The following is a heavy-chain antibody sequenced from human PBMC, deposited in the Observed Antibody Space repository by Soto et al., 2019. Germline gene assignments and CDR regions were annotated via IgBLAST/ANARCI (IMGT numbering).Heavy chain of an antibody. Sequence: GGSLRLSCAASGFIFTTYGMNWVRQAPGKGLEWVSGISTSGGTTYYADSVKGRFTISRDNSKNTLYLQMNSLRAEDSALYYCAKEGYCNGYSCYTDYWGHGTLVTVSS. D-gene: IGHD2-15*01. CDR2: ISTSGGTT. CDR1: GFIFTTYG. CDR3: AKEGYCNGYSCYTDY. V-gene: IGHV3-23*01. J-gene: IGHJ4*01.